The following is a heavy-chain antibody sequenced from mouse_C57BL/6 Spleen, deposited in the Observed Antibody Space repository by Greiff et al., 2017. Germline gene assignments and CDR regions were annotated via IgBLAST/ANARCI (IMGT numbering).Heavy chain of an antibody. J-gene: IGHJ2*01. CDR3: AREGGTGTGFDY. V-gene: IGHV1-81*01. D-gene: IGHD4-1*01. CDR1: GYTFTSYG. Sequence: VQLQESGAELARPGASVKLSCKASGYTFTSYGISWVKQRTGQGLEWIGEIYPRSGNTYYNEKFKGKATLTADKSSSTAYMELRSLTSEDSAVYFCAREGGTGTGFDYWGQGTTLTVSS. CDR2: IYPRSGNT.